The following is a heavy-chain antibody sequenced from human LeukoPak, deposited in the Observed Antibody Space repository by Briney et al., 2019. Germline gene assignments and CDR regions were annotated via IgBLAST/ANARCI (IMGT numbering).Heavy chain of an antibody. Sequence: GASVKVSCKASGYTFTSYYMHWVRQAPGQGLEWMGIINPSGGSTSYAQKFQGRVTMTRDTSTSTVYMELSSLRSEDTAVYYCARDPDWLSGYYYYDMDVWGQGTTVTVSS. CDR2: INPSGGST. J-gene: IGHJ6*02. D-gene: IGHD3-9*01. CDR3: ARDPDWLSGYYYYDMDV. CDR1: GYTFTSYY. V-gene: IGHV1-46*01.